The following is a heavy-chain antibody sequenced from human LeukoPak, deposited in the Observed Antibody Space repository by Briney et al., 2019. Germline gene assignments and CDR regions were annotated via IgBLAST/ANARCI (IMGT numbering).Heavy chain of an antibody. J-gene: IGHJ4*02. CDR1: GGSFSGYY. D-gene: IGHD3-10*01. V-gene: IGHV4-34*01. CDR3: ARFGTY. CDR2: INRSGST. Sequence: SETLSLTCAVYGGSFSGYYWSWIRQPPGKGLEWIGEINRSGSTTYNPSLKSRVTISVDTSKNQFSLKLNSVTAADTAVYYCARFGTYWGQGILVTVSS.